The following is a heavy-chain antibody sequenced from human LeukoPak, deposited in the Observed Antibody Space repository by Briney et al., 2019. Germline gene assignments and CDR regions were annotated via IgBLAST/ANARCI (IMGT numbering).Heavy chain of an antibody. Sequence: ASVKVSCKASGYTFTSYDINWVRQATGQGLEWMGWMNPNSGNTGYAQKFQGRVTMTRNTSISTAYMELSSLRSEDTAVYYCARGLRRRDIVVVPAARGYYYYMDVWGKGTTVTVSS. CDR2: MNPNSGNT. V-gene: IGHV1-8*01. J-gene: IGHJ6*03. CDR1: GYTFTSYD. CDR3: ARGLRRRDIVVVPAARGYYYYMDV. D-gene: IGHD2-2*01.